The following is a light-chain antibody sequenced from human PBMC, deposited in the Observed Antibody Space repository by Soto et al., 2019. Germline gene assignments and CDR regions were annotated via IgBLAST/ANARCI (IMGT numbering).Light chain of an antibody. CDR3: QQYNNWPPLT. V-gene: IGKV3-15*01. CDR2: GAS. CDR1: QSVSSN. Sequence: EIVMTQSPATLSVSPGERATLSCRASQSVSSNLAWYRQKPGQAPRLLIYGASTRATGIPARISGSGSGTEFTLTISSLQPADFAVYYCQQYNNWPPLTFGGGTKVEIK. J-gene: IGKJ4*01.